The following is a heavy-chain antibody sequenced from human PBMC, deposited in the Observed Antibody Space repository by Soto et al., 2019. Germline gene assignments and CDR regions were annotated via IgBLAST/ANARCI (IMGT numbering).Heavy chain of an antibody. J-gene: IGHJ3*02. CDR2: IWFDGSDK. CDR3: ARLYCSSPSCYSVGAFEI. D-gene: IGHD2-2*01. CDR1: GFTFSNYG. Sequence: PGGSLRLSCAASGFTFSNYGMHWVRQAPGKGLEWVALIWFDGSDKYYADSVKSRFTMSRDNSKNTVYLQMNSLRAEDTAMYYCARLYCSSPSCYSVGAFEIRGQGTMVTVSS. V-gene: IGHV3-33*01.